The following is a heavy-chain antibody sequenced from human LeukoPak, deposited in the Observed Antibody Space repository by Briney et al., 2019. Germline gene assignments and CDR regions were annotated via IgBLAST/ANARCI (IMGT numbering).Heavy chain of an antibody. CDR1: GGTFSSYA. V-gene: IGHV1-69*05. CDR3: ATVGATYFDY. D-gene: IGHD1-26*01. Sequence: SVKVSCKASGGTFSSYAMSWVRQAPGQGLEWMGGIIPIFGTANYAQNFQGRVTITTDESTSTAYMELSSLRSEDTAVYYCATVGATYFDYWGQGTLVTVSS. J-gene: IGHJ4*02. CDR2: IIPIFGTA.